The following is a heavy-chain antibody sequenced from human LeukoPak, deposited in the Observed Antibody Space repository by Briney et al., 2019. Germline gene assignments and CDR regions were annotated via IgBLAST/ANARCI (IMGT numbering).Heavy chain of an antibody. J-gene: IGHJ6*02. CDR2: IYYSGST. CDR3: ASTAPQDCSGGSCYSLRWYYYYGMDV. Sequence: SETLSLTCTVSGGSIGSSSYYWGWIRQPPGKGLEWIGSIYYSGSTYYNPSLKSRVTISVDTSKNQFSLKLSSVTAADTAVYYCASTAPQDCSGGSCYSLRWYYYYGMDVWGQGTTVTVSS. CDR1: GGSIGSSSYY. V-gene: IGHV4-39*01. D-gene: IGHD2-15*01.